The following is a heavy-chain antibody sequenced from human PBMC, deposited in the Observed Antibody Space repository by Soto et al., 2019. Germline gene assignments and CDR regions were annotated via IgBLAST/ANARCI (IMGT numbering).Heavy chain of an antibody. V-gene: IGHV3-7*01. Sequence: LRLSCAASGFTFSSYWMSWVRQAPGKGLEWVANIKQDGSEKYYVDSVKGRFTISRDNAKNSLYLQMNSLRAEDTAVYYCARVKWARYYYGMEVLGQGNTVAASS. D-gene: IGHD2-8*01. CDR1: GFTFSSYW. CDR2: IKQDGSEK. CDR3: ARVKWARYYYGMEV. J-gene: IGHJ6*02.